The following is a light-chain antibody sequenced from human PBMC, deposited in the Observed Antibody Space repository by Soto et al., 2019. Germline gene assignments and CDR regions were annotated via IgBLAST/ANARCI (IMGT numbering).Light chain of an antibody. Sequence: DLQMTQSPSTLSASVGDRVTITCRASQTISRWLAWLQQKPGKAPNLLIYDASTLESGVPSRFSNRGSGTKFTLTICRLQPDDFATYYCQQFDSYPLTIGGGTEVEIK. J-gene: IGKJ4*01. V-gene: IGKV1-5*01. CDR3: QQFDSYPLT. CDR2: DAS. CDR1: QTISRW.